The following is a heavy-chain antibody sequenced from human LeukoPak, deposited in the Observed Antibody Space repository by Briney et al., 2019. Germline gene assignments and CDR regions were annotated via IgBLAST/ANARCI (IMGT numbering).Heavy chain of an antibody. J-gene: IGHJ4*02. CDR1: GGSISSGDYY. CDR2: IYYSGST. Sequence: PSQTLSLTCTVSGGSISSGDYYWSWIRQPPGKGLEWIGYIYYSGSTYYNPSLKSGVTISVDTSKTQFSLKLSSVTAADTAVYYCASYTGYSSGWYGQDWGQGTLVTVSS. D-gene: IGHD6-19*01. V-gene: IGHV4-30-4*08. CDR3: ASYTGYSSGWYGQD.